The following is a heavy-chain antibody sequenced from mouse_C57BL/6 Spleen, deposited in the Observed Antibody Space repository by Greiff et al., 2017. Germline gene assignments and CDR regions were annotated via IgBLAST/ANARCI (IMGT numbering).Heavy chain of an antibody. CDR3: ARSGDYGNYARFAY. J-gene: IGHJ3*01. D-gene: IGHD2-1*01. Sequence: EVKLMESVAELVRPGASVKLSCTASGFNIKNTYMHWVKQRPEQGLEWIGRIDPANGNTKYAPKFPGKATITADTSSNTAYLQLSSLTSEDTAIYYCARSGDYGNYARFAYWGQGTLVTVSA. V-gene: IGHV14-3*01. CDR2: IDPANGNT. CDR1: GFNIKNTY.